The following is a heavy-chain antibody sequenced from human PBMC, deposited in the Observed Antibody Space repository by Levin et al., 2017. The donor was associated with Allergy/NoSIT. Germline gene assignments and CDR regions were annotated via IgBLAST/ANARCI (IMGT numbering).Heavy chain of an antibody. CDR1: GFIFTSHW. D-gene: IGHD5-24*01. CDR3: VRYIDGYSRVGDY. V-gene: IGHV3-7*01. J-gene: IGHJ4*02. CDR2: IKEDGSEK. Sequence: ESLKISCAASGFIFTSHWMSWVRQAPGKGLEWVANIKEDGSEKDYVDSVKGRFSISRDSAKNSLYLQMNSLRAEDTALYYCVRYIDGYSRVGDYWGQGTLVTVAS.